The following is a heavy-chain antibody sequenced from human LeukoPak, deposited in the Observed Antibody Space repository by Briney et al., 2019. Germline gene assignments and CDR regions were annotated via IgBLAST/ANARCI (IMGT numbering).Heavy chain of an antibody. V-gene: IGHV3-48*03. J-gene: IGHJ4*02. CDR2: ISSSASTI. Sequence: QPGGSLRLSCAASGFAFSSYEMSWVRQAPGKGLEWISYISSSASTIFYADSVKGRFTISRDNAKNSLYLQMNSLRAEDTAVYYCTRALLLTDDWYDYWGQGTLVTVSS. CDR3: TRALLLTDDWYDY. D-gene: IGHD3-9*01. CDR1: GFAFSSYE.